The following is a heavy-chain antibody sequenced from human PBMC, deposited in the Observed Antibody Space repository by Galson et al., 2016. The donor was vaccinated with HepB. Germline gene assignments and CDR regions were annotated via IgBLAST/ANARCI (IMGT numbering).Heavy chain of an antibody. CDR1: NGSISSNNFY. CDR2: IYYTGST. D-gene: IGHD3-9*01. CDR3: AAFFDYLLYPSDS. V-gene: IGHV4-39*01. Sequence: SETLSLTCTVSNGSISSNNFYWGWIRQPPGKGLEWVGTIYYTGSTYYNPSLKPRVTISADSSKNQFSLKLYSVTAADTAVYYCAAFFDYLLYPSDSWGQGTLVTVSS. J-gene: IGHJ4*02.